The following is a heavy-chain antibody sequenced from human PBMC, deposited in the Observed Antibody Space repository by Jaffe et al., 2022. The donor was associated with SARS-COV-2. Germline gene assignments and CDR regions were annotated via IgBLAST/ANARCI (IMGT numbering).Heavy chain of an antibody. Sequence: EVQVVESGGGVVQPGRSLRLSCTPSGFTFGDYAMSWFRQAPGKGLEWVGFIRSKVHGGTTEYAASLEGRFTISRDDSKSIAYLQMTSLKTEDTALYYCTRTQWLTRQSYYGLDVWGQGTTVTVSS. CDR1: GFTFGDYA. CDR2: IRSKVHGGTT. J-gene: IGHJ6*02. CDR3: TRTQWLTRQSYYGLDV. V-gene: IGHV3-49*03. D-gene: IGHD6-19*01.